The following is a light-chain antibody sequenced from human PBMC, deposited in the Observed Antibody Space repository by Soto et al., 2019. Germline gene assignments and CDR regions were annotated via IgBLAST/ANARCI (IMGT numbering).Light chain of an antibody. CDR2: GAS. CDR1: QSGSGSY. Sequence: EIGLTQSPGTLSLSPGERATLSCRASQSGSGSYLAWYQQKPGQAPRLLISGASRRATGIPDRFSGSGSGTDFTLTISSLEPEDFAVYYCQQYGSSWTFGQGTKVDI. V-gene: IGKV3-20*01. CDR3: QQYGSSWT. J-gene: IGKJ1*01.